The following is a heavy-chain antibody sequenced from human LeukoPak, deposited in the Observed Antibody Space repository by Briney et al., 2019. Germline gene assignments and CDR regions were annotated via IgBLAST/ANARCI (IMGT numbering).Heavy chain of an antibody. J-gene: IGHJ4*02. V-gene: IGHV3-23*01. Sequence: GGSLRLSCAASGFTFSSYAMSWVRQAPGKGLEWVSAISGSGGSTYYADSAKGRFTISRDNSKNTLYLQMNSLRAEDTAVYYCAKSLWQQLVQRTTLDYWGQGTLVTVSS. D-gene: IGHD6-13*01. CDR1: GFTFSSYA. CDR3: AKSLWQQLVQRTTLDY. CDR2: ISGSGGST.